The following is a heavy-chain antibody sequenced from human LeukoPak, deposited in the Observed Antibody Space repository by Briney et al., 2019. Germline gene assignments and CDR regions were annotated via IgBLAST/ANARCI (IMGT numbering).Heavy chain of an antibody. J-gene: IGHJ6*03. D-gene: IGHD4-11*01. Sequence: ASVKVSCKASGYTFTGYYMHWVRQAPGQGLEWMGWINPNSGGTNYAQKFQGGVTMTRDTSISTAYMELSRLRSDDTAVYYCTSVTIDTANMDVWGKGTTVTVSS. CDR3: TSVTIDTANMDV. V-gene: IGHV1-2*02. CDR1: GYTFTGYY. CDR2: INPNSGGT.